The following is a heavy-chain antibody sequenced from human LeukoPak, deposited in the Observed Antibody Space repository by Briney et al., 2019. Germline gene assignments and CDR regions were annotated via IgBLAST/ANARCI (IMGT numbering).Heavy chain of an antibody. Sequence: GGSLRLSCAPAALTLSNYWMSWVRQAPGKGLGWVANIKRDESEIFYVDSVKGRFTISRDNAKHSIFLQMNSLIAEDTAVYYCARLYSGSVRVFDSWGQGTLVTVSS. CDR2: IKRDESEI. D-gene: IGHD6-19*01. J-gene: IGHJ4*02. CDR1: ALTLSNYW. V-gene: IGHV3-7*01. CDR3: ARLYSGSVRVFDS.